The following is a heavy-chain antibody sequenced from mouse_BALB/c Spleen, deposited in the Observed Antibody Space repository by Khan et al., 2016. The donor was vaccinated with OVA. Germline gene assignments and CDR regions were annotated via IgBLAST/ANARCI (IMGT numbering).Heavy chain of an antibody. CDR3: VRSGGNFHWYFDV. D-gene: IGHD2-1*01. J-gene: IGHJ1*01. Sequence: EVELVESGGGLVQPGGSRKLSCAASGFTFSSFGMHWVRQAPKKGLEWVAYMSSGSSTIYYVDTVKGRFTISRDNHKNTLFLQMTSRRSEDTAMYYCVRSGGNFHWYFDVWGAGTSVTVSS. V-gene: IGHV5-17*02. CDR1: GFTFSSFG. CDR2: MSSGSSTI.